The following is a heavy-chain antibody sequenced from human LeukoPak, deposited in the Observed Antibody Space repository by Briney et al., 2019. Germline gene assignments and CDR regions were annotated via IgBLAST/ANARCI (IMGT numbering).Heavy chain of an antibody. Sequence: PSQTLSLTCTVSGGSISSGSYYWSWIRQPAGKGLEWIGRIYTSGSTNYNPSLKSRVTISVDTSKNQFSLKLSSVTAADTAVYYCARAGWILGQRGENYYYYMDVWGKGTTVTVSS. CDR2: IYTSGST. CDR1: GGSISSGSYY. CDR3: ARAGWILGQRGENYYYYMDV. D-gene: IGHD2-2*03. V-gene: IGHV4-61*02. J-gene: IGHJ6*03.